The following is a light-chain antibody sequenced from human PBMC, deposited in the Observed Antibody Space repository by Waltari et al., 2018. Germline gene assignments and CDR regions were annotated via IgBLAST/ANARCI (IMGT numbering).Light chain of an antibody. CDR1: QGISTY. V-gene: IGKV1-16*02. CDR2: DVS. CDR3: QQYHSYPLT. Sequence: DIQLTQSPSSLSASVGDRVTITCRASQGISTYLAWFQQKPVKAPKSLIYDVSSLLNGVETKFSGSGAGTDFTLTISNLQPEDCATYYCQQYHSYPLTFGGGTKVEIK. J-gene: IGKJ4*01.